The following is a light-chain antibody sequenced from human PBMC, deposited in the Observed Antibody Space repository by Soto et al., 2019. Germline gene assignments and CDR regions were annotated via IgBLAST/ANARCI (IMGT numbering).Light chain of an antibody. V-gene: IGKV4-1*01. CDR2: WAS. CDR1: QSLLYTSNNKNY. CDR3: QQYYSNPRT. J-gene: IGKJ1*01. Sequence: DIVMTQSPDSLPVSLGERATSNCKSSQSLLYTSNNKNYLAWYQQKPGQSPKLLIYWASTRESGVPDRFSGSGSGTDFTLTISSLQAEDVAVYYCQQYYSNPRTFGQGTKVDIK.